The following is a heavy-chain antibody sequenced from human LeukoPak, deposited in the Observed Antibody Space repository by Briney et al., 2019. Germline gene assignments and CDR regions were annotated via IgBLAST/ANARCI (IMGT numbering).Heavy chain of an antibody. J-gene: IGHJ4*02. V-gene: IGHV3-73*01. CDR2: IRSKANSYAT. Sequence: PGGSLRLSCAASGFTFSGSAMHWVRQASGEGLEWVGRIRSKANSYATAYAASVKGRFTISRDDSKNTAYLQMNSLKTEDTAVYYCTRQTPDYYDSSGTPNWGQGTLVTVSS. D-gene: IGHD3-22*01. CDR3: TRQTPDYYDSSGTPN. CDR1: GFTFSGSA.